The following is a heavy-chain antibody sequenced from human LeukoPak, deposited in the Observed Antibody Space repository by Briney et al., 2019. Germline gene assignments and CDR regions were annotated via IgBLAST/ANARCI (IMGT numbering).Heavy chain of an antibody. V-gene: IGHV1-2*06. Sequence: GASVKVSCKASGYTFTGYYIHWVRQAPGQGLEWMGRINPKSGGTNYAQKFQGRVTMTRDTSISTAYMELSRLRSDDTAVYYCALIVVAGTRFDYWGLGTLVTVSS. CDR1: GYTFTGYY. J-gene: IGHJ4*02. CDR2: INPKSGGT. D-gene: IGHD6-19*01. CDR3: ALIVVAGTRFDY.